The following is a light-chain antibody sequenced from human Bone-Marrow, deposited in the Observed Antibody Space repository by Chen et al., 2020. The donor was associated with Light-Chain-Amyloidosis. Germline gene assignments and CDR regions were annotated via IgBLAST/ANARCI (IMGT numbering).Light chain of an antibody. CDR3: SSYTITNTLV. J-gene: IGLJ1*01. CDR2: EVT. CDR1: SSDVGGDNH. V-gene: IGLV2-14*01. Sequence: QPALTQPASVSGSPGQSTTIPCTGTSSDVGGDNHVSWYHQHPDKAPKLMIYEVTNRPSWVPDRFSGSKSDNTASLTISGLQTEDEADYFCSSYTITNTLVFGSGTRVTVL.